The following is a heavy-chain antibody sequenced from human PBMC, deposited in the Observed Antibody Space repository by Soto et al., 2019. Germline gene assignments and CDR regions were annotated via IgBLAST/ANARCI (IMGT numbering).Heavy chain of an antibody. CDR3: ASYSSSWYYYYGMDV. V-gene: IGHV3-53*01. D-gene: IGHD6-13*01. J-gene: IGHJ6*02. Sequence: GGSLILSCAATGFTVSSNSITWVRQAPGKGLEWFSVIYSGGSTYYADSVKGRFTISRDNSKNTLYLQMNSLRAEDTAVYYCASYSSSWYYYYGMDVWGQGT. CDR1: GFTVSSNS. CDR2: IYSGGST.